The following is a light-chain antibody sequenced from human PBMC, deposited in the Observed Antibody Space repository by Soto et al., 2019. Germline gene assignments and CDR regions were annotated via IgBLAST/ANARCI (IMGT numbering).Light chain of an antibody. CDR3: SSFTRSSTYV. Sequence: QYALTQPASVSGSPGQSITISCTGTSIDVGAYNFVSWYQQYPGKAPKVMIYEVNNRPSGVSNRFSGYKSGNTASLTISGRLAEDEADYYCSSFTRSSTYVFGSGTKVTVL. CDR2: EVN. J-gene: IGLJ1*01. V-gene: IGLV2-14*01. CDR1: SIDVGAYNF.